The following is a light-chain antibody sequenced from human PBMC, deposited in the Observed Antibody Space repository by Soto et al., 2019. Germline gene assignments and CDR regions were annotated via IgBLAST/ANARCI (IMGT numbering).Light chain of an antibody. V-gene: IGKV3-15*01. CDR1: QSVSSN. CDR2: GAS. CDR3: QQYKDWPPCT. J-gene: IGKJ1*01. Sequence: EVVMTQSPATLSASPGARAALSCRASQSVSSNLAWYQQQPGQAPRLLIYGASTRASGVPTRFSGSGSGTQFTLTISSLQSEDFAVYYCQQYKDWPPCTFGQGTKVDIK.